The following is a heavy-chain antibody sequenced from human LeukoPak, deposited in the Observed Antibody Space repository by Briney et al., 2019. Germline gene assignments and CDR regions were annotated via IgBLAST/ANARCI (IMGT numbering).Heavy chain of an antibody. V-gene: IGHV3-30*02. CDR1: GFTFSSYG. J-gene: IGHJ4*02. CDR2: IRYDGSNK. CDR3: GPSPVQWLVQYFDY. D-gene: IGHD6-19*01. Sequence: GGSLRLSCAASGFTFSSYGMHWVRQAPGKGLEWVAFIRYDGSNKYYADSVKGRFTISRDNSKNTLYLQMNSLRAEDTAVYYCGPSPVQWLVQYFDYWGQGTLVTVSS.